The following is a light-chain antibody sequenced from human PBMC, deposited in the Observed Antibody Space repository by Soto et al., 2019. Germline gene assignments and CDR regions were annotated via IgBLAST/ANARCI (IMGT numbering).Light chain of an antibody. CDR1: QSVSSD. Sequence: EIVMTQSPATLSVSPGERATLSCRASQSVSSDLAWYHQKPGQAPRLLIYGASSRATGIPDKFSGSGSGTDFTLTIDGLEPEDFAVYYCQQYGYSPITFGQGTRLEI. V-gene: IGKV3-20*01. J-gene: IGKJ5*01. CDR2: GAS. CDR3: QQYGYSPIT.